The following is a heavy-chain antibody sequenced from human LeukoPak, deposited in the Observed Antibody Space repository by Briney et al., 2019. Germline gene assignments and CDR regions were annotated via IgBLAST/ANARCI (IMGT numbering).Heavy chain of an antibody. J-gene: IGHJ4*02. V-gene: IGHV3-30*02. CDR1: GFTFSSYG. D-gene: IGHD3-22*01. CDR3: ATPPYYYDGSGTDY. Sequence: GGSLRLSCAASGFTFSSYGMHWVRQAPGKGLEWVAFIRYDGSNKYYADSVKGRFTISRDNSKNTLYLQMNSLRAEDTAVYYCATPPYYYDGSGTDYWGQGTLVTVSS. CDR2: IRYDGSNK.